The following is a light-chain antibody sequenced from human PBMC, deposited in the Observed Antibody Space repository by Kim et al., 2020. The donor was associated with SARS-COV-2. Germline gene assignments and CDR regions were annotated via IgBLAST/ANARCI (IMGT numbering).Light chain of an antibody. CDR2: DAS. Sequence: SASVGDRVTITCRASQSISSWLAWYQQKPGKAPKLLIYDASSLESGVPSRFSGSGSGTEFTLTISSLQPDDFATDYCQQYNSYALTFGGGTKVEI. V-gene: IGKV1-5*01. J-gene: IGKJ4*01. CDR1: QSISSW. CDR3: QQYNSYALT.